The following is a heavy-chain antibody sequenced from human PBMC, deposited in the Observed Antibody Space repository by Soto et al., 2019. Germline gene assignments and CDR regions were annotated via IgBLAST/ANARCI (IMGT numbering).Heavy chain of an antibody. Sequence: QVQLEESGGGLVKPGGSLRLSCAASGFTFSAYYMSWIRQSPGKGLEYISYISSSGSSANYADSVKGRFTISRDNAKNSLYLQMYSLRAEDTAVYYFARDRGAVTGQYFDYWGQGALVTVSS. CDR2: ISSSGSSA. V-gene: IGHV3-11*05. D-gene: IGHD6-19*01. CDR1: GFTFSAYY. CDR3: ARDRGAVTGQYFDY. J-gene: IGHJ4*02.